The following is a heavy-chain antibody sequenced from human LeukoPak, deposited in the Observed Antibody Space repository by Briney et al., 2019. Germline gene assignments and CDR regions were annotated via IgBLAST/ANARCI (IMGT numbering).Heavy chain of an antibody. V-gene: IGHV3-9*01. CDR3: AKSPAGRVWFGELDY. CDR1: GFTFDDYA. CDR2: INWNSDSI. Sequence: GGSLRLSCAVSGFTFDDYAMHWVRQVPGKGLEWVSGINWNSDSIGYADSVKGRFTTSRDNAKNSLYLQMNSLRAEDTAVYYCAKSPAGRVWFGELDYWGQGTLVTVSS. D-gene: IGHD3-10*01. J-gene: IGHJ4*02.